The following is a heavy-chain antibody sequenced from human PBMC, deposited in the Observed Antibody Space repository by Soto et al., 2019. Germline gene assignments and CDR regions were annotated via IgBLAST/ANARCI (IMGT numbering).Heavy chain of an antibody. V-gene: IGHV3-15*07. CDR1: GFTFSNAW. CDR2: IKSQTDGGTT. J-gene: IGHJ6*02. Sequence: EVQLVESGGGLVKPGGSLRLSCAASGFTFSNAWMNWVRQAPGKGLECVGRIKSQTDGGTTDYAAPVKGRFTISRDDSKSTLHLQMTSLKTEATAVYSCTTGIEGQQLQHFSYYYCGMDVCGQGSTVTVSS. D-gene: IGHD3-10*01. CDR3: TTGIEGQQLQHFSYYYCGMDV.